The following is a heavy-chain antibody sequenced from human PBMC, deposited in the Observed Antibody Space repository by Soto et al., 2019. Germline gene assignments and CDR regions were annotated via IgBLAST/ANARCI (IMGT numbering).Heavy chain of an antibody. CDR3: TRDCRRRLRAVSAI. CDR1: GCACSRFC. D-gene: IGHD4-17*01. Sequence: SLSGRASGCACSRFCMDGVRQAQGKGLVCVSRINTDGSTITYADSVKGRFTISRDNAKSTLYLQMNNLRAEDTAVYFCTRDCRRRLRAVSAIWGQGTLVPGSP. V-gene: IGHV3-74*01. CDR2: INTDGSTI. J-gene: IGHJ3*02.